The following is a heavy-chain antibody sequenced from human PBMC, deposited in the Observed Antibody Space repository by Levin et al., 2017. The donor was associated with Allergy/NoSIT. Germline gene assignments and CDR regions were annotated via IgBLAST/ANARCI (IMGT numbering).Heavy chain of an antibody. D-gene: IGHD6-13*01. J-gene: IGHJ4*02. CDR3: ARRPIGAAGYFDY. CDR1: GFSFTNYW. CDR2: IYPVDSDT. Sequence: HGESLKISCKGSGFSFTNYWIGWVRQMPGKGLEWMGIIYPVDSDTRYSPSFQGQVTISADKSINTAYLQWSSLKASDTAMYYCARRPIGAAGYFDYWGQGTLVTVSS. V-gene: IGHV5-51*01.